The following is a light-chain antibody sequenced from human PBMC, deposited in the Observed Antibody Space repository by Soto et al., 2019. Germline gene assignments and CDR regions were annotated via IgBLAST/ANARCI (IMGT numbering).Light chain of an antibody. CDR3: SSFTRGSTYV. CDR2: EVN. V-gene: IGLV2-14*01. Sequence: QSALTQPASVSGSPGQSITISCTGTSSDVGAYNFVSWYQQYPGKAPKVMIYEVNNRPSGVSNRFSGSKSGNTASLTISGLQAEDEADYYCSSFTRGSTYVFGSGTKVTVL. J-gene: IGLJ1*01. CDR1: SSDVGAYNF.